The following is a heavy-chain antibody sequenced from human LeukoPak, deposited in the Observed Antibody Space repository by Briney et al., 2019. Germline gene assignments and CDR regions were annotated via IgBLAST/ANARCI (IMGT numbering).Heavy chain of an antibody. V-gene: IGHV4-39*01. Sequence: SETLSLTCTVSGGSISSSSHYWGWIRQPPGKGLEWIGSIYYSGSTYYNPSLKSRVTISVDTSKNQFSLKLSSVTAADTAVYYCARAMFYDFWSGYFSPPAYNWFDPWGQGTLVTVSS. CDR2: IYYSGST. D-gene: IGHD3-3*01. J-gene: IGHJ5*02. CDR1: GGSISSSSHY. CDR3: ARAMFYDFWSGYFSPPAYNWFDP.